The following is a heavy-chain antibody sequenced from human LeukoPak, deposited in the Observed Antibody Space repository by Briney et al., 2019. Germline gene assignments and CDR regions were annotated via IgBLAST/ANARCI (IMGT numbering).Heavy chain of an antibody. V-gene: IGHV3-48*03. CDR3: ARTVARIGY. CDR1: GFTFSSYE. D-gene: IGHD4-23*01. Sequence: PGESLRLSCAASGFTFSSYEMNWVRQAPGKGLEWVSHISSSGSTIYYTDSVKGRFTISRDNSKNLLYLQMNSLRAADTAIYYCARTVARIGYWGQGTLVTVSS. CDR2: ISSSGSTI. J-gene: IGHJ4*02.